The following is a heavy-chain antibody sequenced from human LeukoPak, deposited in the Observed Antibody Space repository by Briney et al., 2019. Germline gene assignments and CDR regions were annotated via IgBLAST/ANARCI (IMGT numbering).Heavy chain of an antibody. D-gene: IGHD3-10*01. V-gene: IGHV4-4*07. CDR3: ARWRITMVRGVGRYYFDY. CDR1: GGSISSYY. J-gene: IGHJ4*02. CDR2: IYTSGST. Sequence: SETLSLTCTVSGGSISSYYWSWIRQPAGKGLEWIGRIYTSGSTNYNPSLKSRVTMSVDTSKNQFSLKLSSVTAADTAVYYCARWRITMVRGVGRYYFDYWGQGTLVTVSS.